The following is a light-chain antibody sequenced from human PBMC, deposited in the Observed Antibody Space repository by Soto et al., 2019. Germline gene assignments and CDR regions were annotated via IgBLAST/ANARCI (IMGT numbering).Light chain of an antibody. Sequence: QSALTQPASGSGSPGQSITISCTGTSSDVGGYNYVPWFQQHPGKAPELKICEVSNRPSGVSNRFSGSKSGYTASLTISELQAEDEADYYCTSFTSSNTWVFGGGTKVTVL. CDR2: EVS. V-gene: IGLV2-14*03. CDR1: SSDVGGYNY. CDR3: TSFTSSNTWV. J-gene: IGLJ3*02.